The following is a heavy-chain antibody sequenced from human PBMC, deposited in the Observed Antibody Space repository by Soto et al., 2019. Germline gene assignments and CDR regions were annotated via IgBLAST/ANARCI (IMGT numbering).Heavy chain of an antibody. V-gene: IGHV3-72*01. CDR3: ARLEQQLVLGAGSFRAFDI. Sequence: GGSLRLSCAASGFTFSDHYMDWVRQAPGKGLEWVGRTRNKANSYTTEYAASVKGRFTISRDDSKNSLYLQMNSLKTEDTAVYYCARLEQQLVLGAGSFRAFDIWGQGTMVTVSS. J-gene: IGHJ3*02. CDR2: TRNKANSYTT. D-gene: IGHD6-13*01. CDR1: GFTFSDHY.